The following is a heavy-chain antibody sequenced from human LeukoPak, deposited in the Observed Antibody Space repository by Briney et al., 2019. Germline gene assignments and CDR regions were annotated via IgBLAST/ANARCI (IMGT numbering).Heavy chain of an antibody. D-gene: IGHD6-19*01. CDR3: ARHRSGSSWFAP. V-gene: IGHV4-59*08. CDR1: GGSISSYY. J-gene: IGHJ5*02. Sequence: SETLSLTCTVSGGSISSYYWSWIRQPPGKGLEWIGYLFDSGSTNYNPFLKSRVTISVDTSKSQFSLRLSSVTAADTAVYYCARHRSGSSWFAPWGQGTLVTVSS. CDR2: LFDSGST.